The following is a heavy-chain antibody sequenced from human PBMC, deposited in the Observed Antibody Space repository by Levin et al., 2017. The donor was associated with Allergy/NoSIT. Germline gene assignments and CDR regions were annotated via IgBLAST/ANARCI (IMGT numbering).Heavy chain of an antibody. V-gene: IGHV1-18*01. Sequence: EASVKVSCKASGYTFTSYGISWVRHAPGQGLEWMGWISAYNGNTNYAQKLQGRVTMTTDTSTSTAYMELRSLRSDDTAVYYCARDLYYYGSGSYYNSDYWGQGTLVTVSS. CDR3: ARDLYYYGSGSYYNSDY. J-gene: IGHJ4*02. D-gene: IGHD3-10*01. CDR1: GYTFTSYG. CDR2: ISAYNGNT.